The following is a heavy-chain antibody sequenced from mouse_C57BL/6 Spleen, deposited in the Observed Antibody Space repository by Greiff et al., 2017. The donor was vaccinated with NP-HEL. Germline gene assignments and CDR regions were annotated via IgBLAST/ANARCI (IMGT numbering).Heavy chain of an antibody. Sequence: QVQLQQSGAELVKPGASVKISCKASCYAFSSYWMNWVKQRPGKGLEWIGQLYPGDGDTNYNGKFKGKATLTADKSSSTAYMQLSSLTAEDSAVYFCARPGITTVNWYFDVWGTGTTVTVSS. D-gene: IGHD1-1*01. CDR1: CYAFSSYW. V-gene: IGHV1-80*01. CDR2: LYPGDGDT. J-gene: IGHJ1*03. CDR3: ARPGITTVNWYFDV.